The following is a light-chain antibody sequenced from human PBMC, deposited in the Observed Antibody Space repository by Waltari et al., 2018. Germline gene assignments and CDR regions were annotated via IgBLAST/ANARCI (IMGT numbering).Light chain of an antibody. Sequence: DIQMTQSPPSLSASTGDRVTLTCRASQDIKSDLVWYQQRPGEAPKRLIYRTSNLQNGVPSRFSGSGSGTEFTLTVNSLQPDDSATYYCLQSNTYPLTFGGGTKVEIK. V-gene: IGKV1-17*01. CDR2: RTS. J-gene: IGKJ4*01. CDR3: LQSNTYPLT. CDR1: QDIKSD.